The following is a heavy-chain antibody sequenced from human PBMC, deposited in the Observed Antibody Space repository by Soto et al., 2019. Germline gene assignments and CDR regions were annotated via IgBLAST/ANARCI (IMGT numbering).Heavy chain of an antibody. D-gene: IGHD3-22*01. V-gene: IGHV3-33*01. CDR2: IWYDGSNK. Sequence: QVQLVESGGGVVQPGRSLRLSCAASGFTFSSYGMHWVRQAPGKGLEWVAVIWYDGSNKYYADSVKGRFTISRDNSKNTLYLQMNSLRAEDTAVYYCATYYDSSGYYTTPFDLWGSGTLVTVSS. CDR3: ATYYDSSGYYTTPFDL. CDR1: GFTFSSYG. J-gene: IGHJ2*01.